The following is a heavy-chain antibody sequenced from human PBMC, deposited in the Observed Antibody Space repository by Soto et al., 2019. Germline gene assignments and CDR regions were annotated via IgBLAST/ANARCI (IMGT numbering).Heavy chain of an antibody. CDR3: ASSYGSGSRVLDY. CDR1: GDTFNSYT. J-gene: IGHJ4*02. D-gene: IGHD3-10*01. CDR2: TIPILALS. Sequence: QVQLVQSGPEVKMPGSSVNVSCKASGDTFNSYTINWVRQAPGQGLQWMGRTIPILALSTYALKFQGRVTITVDKSTTTAYMELSRLRLDDTAVYYCASSYGSGSRVLDYWGQGTLVPVSS. V-gene: IGHV1-69*02.